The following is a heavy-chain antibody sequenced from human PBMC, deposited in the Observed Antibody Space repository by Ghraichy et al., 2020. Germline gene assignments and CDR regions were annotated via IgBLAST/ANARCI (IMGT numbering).Heavy chain of an antibody. Sequence: SETLSLTCSVSGGSIRPHYWSWIRQPPGKGLEWIGYIYYSGSTKYNPSLKSRVTISGDTSKNHFSLKLTSVTAADTAVYYCATSTPRDSPYYYGSGSPMDYYGLDVWGQGTTVTVSS. J-gene: IGHJ6*02. CDR1: GGSIRPHY. CDR3: ATSTPRDSPYYYGSGSPMDYYGLDV. CDR2: IYYSGST. D-gene: IGHD3-10*01. V-gene: IGHV4-59*08.